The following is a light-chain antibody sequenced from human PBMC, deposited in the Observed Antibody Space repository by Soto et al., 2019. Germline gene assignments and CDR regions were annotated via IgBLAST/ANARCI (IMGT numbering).Light chain of an antibody. Sequence: DIQMTQSPSSLAASVGARVTITCRASQSISTYLNWYQQKPGKAPKVLIFDASRLQSGVASRFSGSGSGTDFTLTISRLQPEDIATYYCQQYENLPTFGQGTRLEIK. CDR2: DAS. J-gene: IGKJ5*01. V-gene: IGKV1-39*01. CDR1: QSISTY. CDR3: QQYENLPT.